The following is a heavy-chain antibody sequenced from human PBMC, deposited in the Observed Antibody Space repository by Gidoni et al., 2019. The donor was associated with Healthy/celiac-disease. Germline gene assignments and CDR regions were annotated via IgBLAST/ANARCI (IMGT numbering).Heavy chain of an antibody. CDR3: ARGPLLWFGAMGYFDY. CDR1: GFTFSSYG. J-gene: IGHJ4*02. D-gene: IGHD3-10*01. V-gene: IGHV3-33*01. CDR2: IWYDGSNK. Sequence: QVQLVESGGGVVQPGRYLRLSCAASGFTFSSYGMHWVRQAPGKGLEWVAVIWYDGSNKYYADSVKGRFTISRDNSKNTLYLQMNSLRAEDTAVYYCARGPLLWFGAMGYFDYWGQGTLVTVSS.